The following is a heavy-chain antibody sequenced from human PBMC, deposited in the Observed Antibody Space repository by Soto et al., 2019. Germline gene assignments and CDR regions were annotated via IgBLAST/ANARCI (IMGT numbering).Heavy chain of an antibody. CDR3: AHSTFVQYSSSSFDY. D-gene: IGHD6-6*01. J-gene: IGHJ4*02. CDR1: GFSLSTSGVG. Sequence: SGPTLVNPTQTLTLTRTFSGFSLSTSGVGVAWIRQPPGQALEWLALIYWNDDRSYSPSLKSRLTITKDTSKNQVVLTMTNMDPVDTATYYCAHSTFVQYSSSSFDYWGQGTLVTVSS. V-gene: IGHV2-5*01. CDR2: IYWNDDR.